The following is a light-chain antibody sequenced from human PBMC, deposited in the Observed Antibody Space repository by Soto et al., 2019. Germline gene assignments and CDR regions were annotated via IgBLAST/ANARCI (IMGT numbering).Light chain of an antibody. CDR2: EVS. V-gene: IGLV2-14*01. CDR1: SSDVGAYNF. CDR3: ASLTTTSFV. Sequence: QSVLTQPASVSGSPGQSITISCTGTSSDVGAYNFVSWYQHHPDKAPKLMISEVSNRPSGVSDRFSGSKSGNTASLTISGLQAEDEADYYCASLTTTSFVFGNRTKVTVL. J-gene: IGLJ1*01.